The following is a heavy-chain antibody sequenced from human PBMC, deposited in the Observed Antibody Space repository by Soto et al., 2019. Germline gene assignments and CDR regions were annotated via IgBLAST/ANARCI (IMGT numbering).Heavy chain of an antibody. CDR2: IIPIFGTA. Sequence: SVKVSCKASGGTFSSYAISWVRQAPGQGLEWMGGIIPIFGTANNAQKFQGRVTITADKSTSTAYMELSSPRSEDTAVYYCARGSHIVVVTATLDYWGQGTLVTVSS. CDR3: ARGSHIVVVTATLDY. J-gene: IGHJ4*02. V-gene: IGHV1-69*06. CDR1: GGTFSSYA. D-gene: IGHD2-21*02.